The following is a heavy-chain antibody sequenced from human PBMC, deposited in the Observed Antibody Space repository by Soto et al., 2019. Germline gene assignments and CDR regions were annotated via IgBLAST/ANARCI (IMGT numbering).Heavy chain of an antibody. CDR2: INPNSGGT. Sequence: ASVKVSCKASGYTFTGFYMHWVRQAPGQGLEWMGWINPNSGGTSYAQKFQGRVTMTRDTSISTVSMELNRLRSDDTAVYYCARDLAGDDYFDYWGQGPLVTVSS. CDR3: ARDLAGDDYFDY. D-gene: IGHD6-19*01. J-gene: IGHJ4*02. V-gene: IGHV1-2*02. CDR1: GYTFTGFY.